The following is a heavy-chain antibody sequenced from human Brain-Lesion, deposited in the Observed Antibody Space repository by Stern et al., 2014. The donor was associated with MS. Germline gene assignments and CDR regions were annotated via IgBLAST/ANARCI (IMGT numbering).Heavy chain of an antibody. CDR1: GGSISSGGYY. CDR2: IFNGGST. J-gene: IGHJ6*02. Sequence: VQLVESGPGLVKPSQTLSLSCTVSGGSISSGGYYWSWIRQPAGKGLEWIGRIFNGGSTSYTPSPKSRVTISMATSKNQFSLRLNSMTAADTAVYYCARGRVVPGFQYYATDVWGQGTTVIVSS. CDR3: ARGRVVPGFQYYATDV. V-gene: IGHV4-61*02. D-gene: IGHD2-2*01.